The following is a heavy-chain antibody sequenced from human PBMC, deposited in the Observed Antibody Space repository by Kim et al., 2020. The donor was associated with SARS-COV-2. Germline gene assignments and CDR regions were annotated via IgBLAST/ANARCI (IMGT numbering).Heavy chain of an antibody. CDR1: GFTFDDYA. Sequence: GGSLRLSFAASGFTFDDYAMHWVRQAPGKGLEWVSLISGDGGSTYYADSVKGRFTISRDNSKNSLYLQMNSLRTEDTALYYCAKRNPYYYGMDVWGQGTTVTVSS. CDR3: AKRNPYYYGMDV. D-gene: IGHD1-1*01. CDR2: ISGDGGST. V-gene: IGHV3-43*02. J-gene: IGHJ6*02.